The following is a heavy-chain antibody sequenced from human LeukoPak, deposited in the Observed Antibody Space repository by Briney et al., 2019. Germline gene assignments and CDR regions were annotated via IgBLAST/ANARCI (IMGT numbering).Heavy chain of an antibody. Sequence: ASVKVSCKASGYTFTSYGISWVRQAPGQGLEWMGWISAYNGNTNYAQKLQGRVTMTTDTSTSTAYMELRSLRSDDTAVYYGARDNTAMDNYYYYYYMDVWGKGTTVTVSS. CDR3: ARDNTAMDNYYYYYYMDV. CDR2: ISAYNGNT. CDR1: GYTFTSYG. D-gene: IGHD5-18*01. V-gene: IGHV1-18*01. J-gene: IGHJ6*03.